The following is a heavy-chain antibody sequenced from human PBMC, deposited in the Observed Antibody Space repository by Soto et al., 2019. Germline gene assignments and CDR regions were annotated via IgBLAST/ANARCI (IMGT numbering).Heavy chain of an antibody. CDR2: IYYSGGT. CDR1: GGSVSSGSYY. Sequence: SETLSLTCTVSGGSVSSGSYYWGWIRQPPGKGLEWIGSIYYSGGTYYNPSLKSRVTISVDASKNQFSLRLSSVTAADTAVYYCARRAQGASASHWGQGTQVTVSS. D-gene: IGHD6-13*01. CDR3: ARRAQGASASH. V-gene: IGHV4-39*01. J-gene: IGHJ4*02.